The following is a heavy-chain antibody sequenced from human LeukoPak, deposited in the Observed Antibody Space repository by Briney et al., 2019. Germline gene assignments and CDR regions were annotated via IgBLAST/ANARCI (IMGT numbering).Heavy chain of an antibody. CDR1: GGSISSYY. Sequence: SETLSLTRTVSGGSISSYYWSWIRQAPGKGLEWIGYIYYSGSTNYNPSLKSRVTISVDTSKNQFSLKLSSVTAADTAVYYCARAHTIFGVANAFDIWGQGTMVTVSS. D-gene: IGHD3-3*01. J-gene: IGHJ3*02. V-gene: IGHV4-59*08. CDR3: ARAHTIFGVANAFDI. CDR2: IYYSGST.